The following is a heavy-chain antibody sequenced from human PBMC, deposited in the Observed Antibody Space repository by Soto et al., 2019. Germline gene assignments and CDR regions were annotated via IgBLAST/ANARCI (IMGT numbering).Heavy chain of an antibody. CDR1: GFTFSSYA. CDR3: AAWLLLYNAFDI. CDR2: ISGSGGST. Sequence: GGSLRLSCAASGFTFSSYAMSWVRQAPGKGLEWVSAISGSGGSTYYADSVKGRFTISRDNSKNTLYLQMNSLRAEDTAVYYCAAWLLLYNAFDIWGQGTMVTVSS. J-gene: IGHJ3*02. V-gene: IGHV3-23*01. D-gene: IGHD3-22*01.